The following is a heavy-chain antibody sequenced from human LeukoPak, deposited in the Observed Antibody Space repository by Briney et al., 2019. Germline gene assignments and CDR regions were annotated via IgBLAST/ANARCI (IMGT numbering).Heavy chain of an antibody. CDR3: ASPGALAPYDSSGYYLRY. D-gene: IGHD3-22*01. Sequence: PGGSLRLSCAASGFTFSSYAMSWVRQAPGRGLEWVSAISGSGGSTYYADSVKGRFTISRDNSKNTLYLQMNSLRAEDTAVYYCASPGALAPYDSSGYYLRYWGQGTLVTVSS. V-gene: IGHV3-23*01. CDR1: GFTFSSYA. J-gene: IGHJ4*02. CDR2: ISGSGGST.